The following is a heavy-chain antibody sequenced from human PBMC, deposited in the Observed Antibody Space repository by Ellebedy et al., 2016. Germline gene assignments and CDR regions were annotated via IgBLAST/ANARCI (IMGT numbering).Heavy chain of an antibody. D-gene: IGHD2-2*01. V-gene: IGHV1-46*01. J-gene: IGHJ6*02. CDR1: GYTFTSYY. Sequence: ASVKVSCXASGYTFTSYYMHWVRQAPGQGLEWMGIINPSGGSTSYAQKFQGRVTMTRDTPTSTVYMELSSLRSEDTAVYYCARDIGYCSSTSCSPADYYYGMDIWGQGTTVTVSS. CDR3: ARDIGYCSSTSCSPADYYYGMDI. CDR2: INPSGGST.